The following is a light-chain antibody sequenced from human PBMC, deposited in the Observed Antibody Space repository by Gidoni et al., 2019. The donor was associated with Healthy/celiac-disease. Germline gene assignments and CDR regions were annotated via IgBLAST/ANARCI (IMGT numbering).Light chain of an antibody. V-gene: IGKV3-15*01. Sequence: EIVMTQSPATLSVSPGERATLSCRASQSVSSNLAWYQQKPGQAPRLLIYGASTRATGIPARFSGSGSGTEFTLPISSLQSEDFAVYYCQQYNTWITFGQGTRLEIK. CDR3: QQYNTWIT. J-gene: IGKJ5*01. CDR2: GAS. CDR1: QSVSSN.